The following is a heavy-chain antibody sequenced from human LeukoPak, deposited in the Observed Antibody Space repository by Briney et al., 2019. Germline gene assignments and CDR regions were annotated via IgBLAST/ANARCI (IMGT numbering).Heavy chain of an antibody. J-gene: IGHJ4*02. D-gene: IGHD6-13*01. CDR3: ASERPSSSWYDY. CDR1: GFPFSTYL. V-gene: IGHV3-7*01. Sequence: PGGSLRLSCAASGFPFSTYLMTWVRQAPGKGLEWVANIKQDGTEKYYVDSVKGRFSISRDNASNSLYLQMNSLRAEDTAVYYCASERPSSSWYDYWGQGTLVTVSS. CDR2: IKQDGTEK.